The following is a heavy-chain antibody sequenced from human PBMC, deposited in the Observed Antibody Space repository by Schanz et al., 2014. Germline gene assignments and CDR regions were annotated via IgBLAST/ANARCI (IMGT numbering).Heavy chain of an antibody. D-gene: IGHD2-15*01. J-gene: IGHJ4*02. CDR1: GFTFSNYA. CDR2: FIVDSGNT. Sequence: EVQLLESGGGLVRPGGSLRLSCAASGFTFSNYAMSWVRQAPGKGLEWVSGFIVDSGNTYYAGSVKGRFSISRDNSKNTLYLQMNSLRTEDTAVYYCARDRGYCSGGSCLTLDYWGQGTLVTVSS. CDR3: ARDRGYCSGGSCLTLDY. V-gene: IGHV3-23*01.